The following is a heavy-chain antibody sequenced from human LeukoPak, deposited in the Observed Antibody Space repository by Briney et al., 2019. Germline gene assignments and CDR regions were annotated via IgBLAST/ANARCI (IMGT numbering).Heavy chain of an antibody. CDR2: MNPNSGNT. J-gene: IGHJ5*02. D-gene: IGHD6-13*01. Sequence: ASVKVSCKASGYTFTSYDINWVRQATGQGLEWMGWMNPNSGNTGYAQKFQGRVTMTRNTSISTAYMELSSLRSEDTAMYYRARVQSRIAAAGTRWFDPWGQGTLVTVSS. CDR1: GYTFTSYD. V-gene: IGHV1-8*01. CDR3: ARVQSRIAAAGTRWFDP.